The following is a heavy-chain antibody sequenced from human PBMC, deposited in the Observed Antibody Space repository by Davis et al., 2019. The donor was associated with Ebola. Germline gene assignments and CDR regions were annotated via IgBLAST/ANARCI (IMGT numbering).Heavy chain of an antibody. CDR3: ARDVRGITGPSEY. Sequence: AASVKVSCKASGYTFTSYGISWVRQAPGQGLEWMGWINAGNGNTKYSQKFQGRITMTTDTSTSTAYMELRSLRSDDTARYYCARDVRGITGPSEYWGQGTLVTVSS. J-gene: IGHJ4*02. D-gene: IGHD1-1*01. CDR2: INAGNGNT. V-gene: IGHV1-18*01. CDR1: GYTFTSYG.